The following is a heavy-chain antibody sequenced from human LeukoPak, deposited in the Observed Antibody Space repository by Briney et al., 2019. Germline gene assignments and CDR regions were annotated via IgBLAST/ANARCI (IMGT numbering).Heavy chain of an antibody. CDR2: IRYDGSNK. CDR1: GFTFKNYG. V-gene: IGHV3-30*02. Sequence: PGGSLRLSCAASGFTFKNYGMHWVRQAPGKGLEWVAFIRYDGSNKYYADSVKGRFTISRDNSNNTLYLQMNSLRAEDTAVYYCARNQARWELLLAFDYWGQGTLVTVSS. D-gene: IGHD1-26*01. J-gene: IGHJ4*02. CDR3: ARNQARWELLLAFDY.